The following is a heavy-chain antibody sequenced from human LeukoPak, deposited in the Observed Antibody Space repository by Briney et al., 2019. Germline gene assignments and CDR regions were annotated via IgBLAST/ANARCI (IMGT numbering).Heavy chain of an antibody. CDR1: GGSFSGYY. V-gene: IGHV4-34*01. D-gene: IGHD3-3*01. Sequence: KASETLSLTCAVYGGSFSGYYWSWIRQPPGKGLEWIGEINHSGSTNYNPSLKSRVTISVDTSKNQFSLELSSVTAADTAVYYCARLRFQLRYYYYYMDVWGKGTTVTVSS. CDR2: INHSGST. J-gene: IGHJ6*03. CDR3: ARLRFQLRYYYYYMDV.